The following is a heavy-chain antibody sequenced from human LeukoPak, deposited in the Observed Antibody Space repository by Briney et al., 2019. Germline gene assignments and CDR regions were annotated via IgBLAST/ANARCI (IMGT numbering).Heavy chain of an antibody. V-gene: IGHV3-48*04. J-gene: IGHJ4*02. Sequence: GGSLRLSCAASGFTFSSYSMNWVRQAPGKGLEWVSYISSSSSTIYYADSVKGRFTISRDNAKNSLYLQMNSLRAEDTAVYYCARAPIPYYYDSSAYYSDYWGQGTLVTVSS. CDR2: ISSSSSTI. CDR3: ARAPIPYYYDSSAYYSDY. D-gene: IGHD3-22*01. CDR1: GFTFSSYS.